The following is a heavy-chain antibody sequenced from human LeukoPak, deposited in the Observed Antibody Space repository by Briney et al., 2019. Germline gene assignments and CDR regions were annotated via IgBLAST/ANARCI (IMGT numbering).Heavy chain of an antibody. D-gene: IGHD6-19*01. Sequence: GGSLRLSCAASAFTFRNYAMAWVRQAPGKGLEWVSGLSASGHSTYYADSVKGRFIISRDNFKNMLYLQMGSLRAEDTAVYYCAKDLVTSAVALDNDPFDIWGQGTKVTVSS. CDR2: LSASGHST. V-gene: IGHV3-23*01. J-gene: IGHJ3*02. CDR1: AFTFRNYA. CDR3: AKDLVTSAVALDNDPFDI.